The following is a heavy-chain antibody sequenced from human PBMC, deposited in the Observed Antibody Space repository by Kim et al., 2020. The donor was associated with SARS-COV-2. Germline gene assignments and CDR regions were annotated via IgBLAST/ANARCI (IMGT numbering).Heavy chain of an antibody. J-gene: IGHJ6*02. CDR2: INPSGGST. D-gene: IGHD6-13*01. CDR1: GYTFTSYY. V-gene: IGHV1-46*01. CDR3: ARAPGEHSSSWYYYYYGMDV. Sequence: ASVKVSCKASGYTFTSYYMHWVRQAPGQGLEWMGIINPSGGSTSYAQKFQGRVTMTRDTSTSTVYMELSSLRSEDTAVYYCARAPGEHSSSWYYYYYGMDVWGQGTTVTVSS.